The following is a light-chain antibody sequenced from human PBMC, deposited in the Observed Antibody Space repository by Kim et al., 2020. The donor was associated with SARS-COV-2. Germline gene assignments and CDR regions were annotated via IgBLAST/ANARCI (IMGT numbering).Light chain of an antibody. Sequence: EIVLTQSPDTLSLSPGQRATLSCRASQTITGDYLACYQHKPGQPPRLLMYHSSTRATGIPDRFSGSGSGTDFTLTISRLDPQDSAVYFCHQYGGATYTFGPGTKLEI. V-gene: IGKV3-20*01. CDR1: QTITGDY. CDR3: HQYGGATYT. J-gene: IGKJ2*01. CDR2: HSS.